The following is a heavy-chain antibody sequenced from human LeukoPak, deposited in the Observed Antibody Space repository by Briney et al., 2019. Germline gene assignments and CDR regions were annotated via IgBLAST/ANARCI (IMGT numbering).Heavy chain of an antibody. J-gene: IGHJ5*02. Sequence: SQTLSLTCAVYGGSFSGYYWSWIRQPPGKGLEWIGEINHSGSTNYNPSLKSRVTISVDTSKNQFSLKLGSVTGADTAVYYCARAVAAANWFDPWGQGTLVTVSS. CDR1: GGSFSGYY. D-gene: IGHD6-25*01. CDR2: INHSGST. V-gene: IGHV4-34*01. CDR3: ARAVAAANWFDP.